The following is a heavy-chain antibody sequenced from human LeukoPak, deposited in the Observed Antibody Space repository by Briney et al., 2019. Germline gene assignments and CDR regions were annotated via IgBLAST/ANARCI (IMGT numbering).Heavy chain of an antibody. J-gene: IGHJ5*02. CDR1: GGSFSGYY. Sequence: SETLSLTCAVYGGSFSGYYWSWIRQPPGKGLEWIGYIYYSGSTNYNPSLKSRVTISVDTSKNQFSLKLSSVTAADTAVYYCARSPITIPAWFDPWGQGTLVTVSS. CDR2: IYYSGST. D-gene: IGHD3-3*01. CDR3: ARSPITIPAWFDP. V-gene: IGHV4-59*08.